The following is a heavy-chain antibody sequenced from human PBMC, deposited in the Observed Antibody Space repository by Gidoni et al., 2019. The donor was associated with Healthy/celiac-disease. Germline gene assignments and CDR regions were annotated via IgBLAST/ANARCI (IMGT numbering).Heavy chain of an antibody. CDR3: VRGGILTGYYFFDY. V-gene: IGHV3-23*01. J-gene: IGHJ4*02. CDR2: ISGSGGST. CDR1: GFTFSSYA. Sequence: EVQLLESGGGLVQPGGSLRLSCAASGFTFSSYAMSWVRQAPGKGLEWVSAISGSGGSTYYADSVKGRFTISRDNSKNTLYLQMNGLRAEDTAVYYCVRGGILTGYYFFDYWGQGTLVTVSS. D-gene: IGHD3-9*01.